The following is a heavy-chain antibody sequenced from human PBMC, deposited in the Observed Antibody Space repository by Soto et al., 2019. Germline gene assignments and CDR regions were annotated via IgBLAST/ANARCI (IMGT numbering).Heavy chain of an antibody. CDR3: ARDGYSYGTHYYYYYVMDV. CDR2: IIPIFGTA. CDR1: GGTFSSYA. J-gene: IGHJ6*02. Sequence: ASVKVSCKASGGTFSSYAISWVRQAPGQGLEWMGGIIPIFGTANYAQKFQGRVTITADKSTSTAYMELSSLRSEDTAVYYCARDGYSYGTHYYYYYVMDVWGQGTTVTVSS. V-gene: IGHV1-69*06. D-gene: IGHD5-18*01.